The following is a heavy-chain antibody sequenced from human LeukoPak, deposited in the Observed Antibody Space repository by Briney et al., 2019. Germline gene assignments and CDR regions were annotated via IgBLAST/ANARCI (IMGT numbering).Heavy chain of an antibody. D-gene: IGHD2-2*01. CDR1: GGTFSSYA. CDR2: IIPIFGTA. J-gene: IGHJ3*02. V-gene: IGHV1-69*13. Sequence: RRASVNVSCKASGGTFSSYAISWVRQAPGQGLEWMGGIIPIFGTANYAQKFQGRVTITADESTSTAYMELSSLRSEDTAVYYCYQLHILGDAFDIWGQGTMVTVSS. CDR3: YQLHILGDAFDI.